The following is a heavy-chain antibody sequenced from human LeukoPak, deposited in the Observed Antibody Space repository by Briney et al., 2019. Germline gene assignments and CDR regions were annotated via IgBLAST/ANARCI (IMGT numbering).Heavy chain of an antibody. Sequence: GGSLRLSCAASGFTFSSYAMHWVRQAPGKGLEYVSAISSNGGSTYYANSVKGRFTISRDNSKNTLYLQMGSLRAEDMAVYYCAREHSSGWYRWFDPWGQGTLVIVSS. CDR3: AREHSSGWYRWFDP. V-gene: IGHV3-64*01. CDR1: GFTFSSYA. D-gene: IGHD6-19*01. CDR2: ISSNGGST. J-gene: IGHJ5*02.